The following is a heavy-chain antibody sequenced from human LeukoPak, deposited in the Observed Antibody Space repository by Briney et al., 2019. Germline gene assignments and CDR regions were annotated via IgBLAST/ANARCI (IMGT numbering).Heavy chain of an antibody. J-gene: IGHJ4*02. CDR1: GYTFTGYY. V-gene: IGHV1-8*02. D-gene: IGHD3-22*01. CDR2: MNPNSGDT. Sequence: ASVKVSCKASGYTFTGYYMHWVRQATGQGLEWVGWMNPNSGDTAYAQKFQDRVTMTRSTSISTAYMELSSLRSEDTAVYYCARGLGSYDSSELTWPMISFWGQGTLVTVSS. CDR3: ARGLGSYDSSELTWPMISF.